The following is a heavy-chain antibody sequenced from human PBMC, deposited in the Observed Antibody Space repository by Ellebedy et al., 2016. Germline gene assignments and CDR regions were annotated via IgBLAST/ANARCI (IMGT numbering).Heavy chain of an antibody. J-gene: IGHJ4*02. V-gene: IGHV4-59*01. CDR2: IYYSGST. CDR3: ARAAGYSSGWYPS. D-gene: IGHD6-19*01. CDR1: GGSISSYY. Sequence: GSLRLSCTVSGGSISSYYWSWIRQPPGKGLEWIGYIYYSGSTNYNPSLKSRVTISVDTSKNQFSLKLSSVTAADTAVYYCARAAGYSSGWYPSWGQGTLVTVSS.